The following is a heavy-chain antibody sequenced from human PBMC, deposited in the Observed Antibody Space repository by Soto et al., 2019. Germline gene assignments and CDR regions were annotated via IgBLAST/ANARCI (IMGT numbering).Heavy chain of an antibody. J-gene: IGHJ5*02. V-gene: IGHV1-18*01. Sequence: ASVKVSCKASGYTFTSYGISWVRQAPGQGLEWMGWISAYNGNTNYAQKLQGRVTMTTDTSTSTAYMELRSLRSDDTAVYYCARGGKEYKLLSLPRFDTWGQGTRVTVSS. CDR3: ARGGKEYKLLSLPRFDT. CDR2: ISAYNGNT. D-gene: IGHD2-2*01. CDR1: GYTFTSYG.